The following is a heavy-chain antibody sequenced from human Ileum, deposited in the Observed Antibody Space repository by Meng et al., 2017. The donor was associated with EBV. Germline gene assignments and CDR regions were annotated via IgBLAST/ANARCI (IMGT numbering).Heavy chain of an antibody. CDR1: GYNFTNYG. CDR2: ISADSGNT. CDR3: ARGVTTVLYWFFDL. V-gene: IGHV1-18*01. D-gene: IGHD4-11*01. Sequence: QGQLVQSGAEVKKPGASVKVSCKASGYNFTNYGISWVRQAPGQGLEWMGRISADSGNTNYPQKFQGRVTMTTDTSTRTAYMEVRRLRSDDTAVYYCARGVTTVLYWFFDLWGRGTLVTVSS. J-gene: IGHJ2*01.